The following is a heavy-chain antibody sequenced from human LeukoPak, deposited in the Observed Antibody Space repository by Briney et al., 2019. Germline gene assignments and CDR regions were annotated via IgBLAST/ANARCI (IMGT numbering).Heavy chain of an antibody. D-gene: IGHD4-17*01. Sequence: SKTLSLTCTVSGGSINSSSYYWGWIRQPPGKGLEWIGNIYYTGNTYYNPSLKSRLTVSVDTSKNQFSLQLTSVTAADTAVYYCARLNGDFGNGWGRFHWYFDLWGRGTFVTVSP. V-gene: IGHV4-39*07. CDR1: GGSINSSSYY. CDR3: ARLNGDFGNGWGRFHWYFDL. CDR2: IYYTGNT. J-gene: IGHJ2*01.